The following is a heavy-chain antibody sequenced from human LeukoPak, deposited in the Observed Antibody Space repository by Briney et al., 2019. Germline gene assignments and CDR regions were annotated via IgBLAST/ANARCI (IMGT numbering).Heavy chain of an antibody. Sequence: ASVKVSCKASGYSFTDKYMHWVRQAPGQGLEWMGWINPNSGGTNYAQKFQGRVTMTTDTSMSTAYMELSRLRSDDTAVYYCARGSGWYKGDYWGQGTLVTVSS. J-gene: IGHJ4*02. D-gene: IGHD6-19*01. V-gene: IGHV1-2*02. CDR3: ARGSGWYKGDY. CDR1: GYSFTDKY. CDR2: INPNSGGT.